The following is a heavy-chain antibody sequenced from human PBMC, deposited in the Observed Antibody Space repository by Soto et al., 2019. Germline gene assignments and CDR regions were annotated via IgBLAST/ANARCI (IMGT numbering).Heavy chain of an antibody. Sequence: GASVKVSCKASGYIFTAYSMHWVRQAPGQGLEWMGVVNPSGGSTNYAQKFQGRITMTRDTSTSTVYMDLSSLTSEDTAVYYCAGPYNCGSACYPAYSLDSWGQGTLVTVSS. J-gene: IGHJ4*02. CDR2: VNPSGGST. D-gene: IGHD2-21*02. CDR3: AGPYNCGSACYPAYSLDS. V-gene: IGHV1-46*01. CDR1: GYIFTAYS.